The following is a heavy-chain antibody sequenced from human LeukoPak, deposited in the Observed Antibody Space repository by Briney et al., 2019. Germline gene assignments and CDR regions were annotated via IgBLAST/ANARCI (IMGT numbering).Heavy chain of an antibody. Sequence: RASETLSLTCAVYGGSFSGYYWSWIRQPPGKGLEWLGEINHSGSTNYNPSLKSRVTVSIDTSKNQFSLKLTSVTAADTAVYYCARDQGSGIWGQGTLVTVSS. CDR2: INHSGST. V-gene: IGHV4-34*01. J-gene: IGHJ4*02. CDR3: ARDQGSGI. D-gene: IGHD3-10*01. CDR1: GGSFSGYY.